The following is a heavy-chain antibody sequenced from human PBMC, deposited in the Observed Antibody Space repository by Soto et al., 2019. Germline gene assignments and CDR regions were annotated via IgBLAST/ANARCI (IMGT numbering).Heavy chain of an antibody. CDR1: GGSFSGYY. Sequence: QVQLQQWGAGLLKPSETLSLTCAVYGGSFSGYYWSWIRQPPGKGLEWIGEINHSGSTNYNPSLKSRATISVDTSKNQFSLKLSSVTAADTAVYYCATAYYDFWSGYLIFDYWGQGTLVTVSS. CDR2: INHSGST. V-gene: IGHV4-34*01. D-gene: IGHD3-3*01. J-gene: IGHJ4*02. CDR3: ATAYYDFWSGYLIFDY.